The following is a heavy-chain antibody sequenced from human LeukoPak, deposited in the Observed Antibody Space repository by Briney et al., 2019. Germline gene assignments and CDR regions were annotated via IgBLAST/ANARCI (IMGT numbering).Heavy chain of an antibody. J-gene: IGHJ6*03. D-gene: IGHD3-10*01. Sequence: ASVKVSCKASGYIFTGYYIHWMRQAPGQGLEWMGWINPNSGGTNHAQKFQGRVTMTRDTSISTAYMELSRLRSDDTAVYYCARDSITMVRGVIITSRYYMDVWGKGTTVTISS. CDR1: GYIFTGYY. V-gene: IGHV1-2*02. CDR2: INPNSGGT. CDR3: ARDSITMVRGVIITSRYYMDV.